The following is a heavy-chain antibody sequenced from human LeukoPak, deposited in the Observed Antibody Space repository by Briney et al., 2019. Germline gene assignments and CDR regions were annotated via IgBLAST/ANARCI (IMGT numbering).Heavy chain of an antibody. Sequence: PSETLSLTCTVSGGSISSGSYYWSWIRQPAGKGLEWIGRIYTSGSTNYNPPLKSRVTISVDTSKNQFSLKLSSVTAADTAVYYCARDRPMVRGVIRAFDIWGQGTMVTVSS. CDR2: IYTSGST. V-gene: IGHV4-61*02. J-gene: IGHJ3*02. CDR1: GGSISSGSYY. CDR3: ARDRPMVRGVIRAFDI. D-gene: IGHD3-10*01.